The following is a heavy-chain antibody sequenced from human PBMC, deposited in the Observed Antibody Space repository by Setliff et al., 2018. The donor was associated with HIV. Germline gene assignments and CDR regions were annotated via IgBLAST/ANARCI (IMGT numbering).Heavy chain of an antibody. CDR3: SRDPEGYYDSSGYYRRGFLNY. CDR2: IKQDGTEK. V-gene: IGHV3-7*01. CDR1: GFTFSSYW. Sequence: PGESLKISCAASGFTFSSYWMNWVRQAPGKGLEWVANIKQDGTEKYYVDSVKGRFTISRDNAKNTLYLQMNSLRAEDTAVYYCSRDPEGYYDSSGYYRRGFLNYWGQGTLVTVSS. J-gene: IGHJ4*02. D-gene: IGHD3-22*01.